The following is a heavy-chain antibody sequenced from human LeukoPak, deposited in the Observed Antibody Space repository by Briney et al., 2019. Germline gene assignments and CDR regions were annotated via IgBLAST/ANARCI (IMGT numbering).Heavy chain of an antibody. J-gene: IGHJ4*02. D-gene: IGHD3-22*01. CDR2: IKQDGSEK. V-gene: IGHV3-7*01. CDR3: ARGLAYYYDRSGYATYYFDY. Sequence: GGSLRLSCAASGFTFSSYWMSWVRQAPGKGLEWVANIKQDGSEKYYVDSVKGRFTISRDNAKNSLYLQMNSLRAEDTAVYYCARGLAYYYDRSGYATYYFDYWGQGTLVTVSS. CDR1: GFTFSSYW.